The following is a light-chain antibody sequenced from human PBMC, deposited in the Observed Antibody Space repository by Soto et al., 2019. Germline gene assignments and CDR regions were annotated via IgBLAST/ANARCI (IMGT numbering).Light chain of an antibody. CDR2: DAS. Sequence: EIVLTQSPATLSLSPGERATLSCRASQSVSSYLAWYQQKPGQAPRLLIYDASDRATGIPARFSGSGSGTDFTLTISILEPEDFAVYYCQQRSSWPPAYTFGQGTKLEIK. V-gene: IGKV3-11*01. CDR1: QSVSSY. CDR3: QQRSSWPPAYT. J-gene: IGKJ2*01.